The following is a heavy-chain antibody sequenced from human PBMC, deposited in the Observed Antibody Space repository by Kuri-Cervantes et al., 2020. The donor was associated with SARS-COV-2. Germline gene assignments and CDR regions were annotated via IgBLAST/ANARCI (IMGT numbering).Heavy chain of an antibody. J-gene: IGHJ5*02. CDR1: GFTVSSNY. Sequence: GESLKISCAASGFTVSSNYMSWVRQAPGKGLEWVSVIYSGGSTYYADSVKGRFTISRDNSKNTLYLQMNSLRAEDTAVYYCARVAKSGWNANNWFDPWGRGTLVTVSS. D-gene: IGHD1-1*01. V-gene: IGHV3-66*01. CDR3: ARVAKSGWNANNWFDP. CDR2: IYSGGST.